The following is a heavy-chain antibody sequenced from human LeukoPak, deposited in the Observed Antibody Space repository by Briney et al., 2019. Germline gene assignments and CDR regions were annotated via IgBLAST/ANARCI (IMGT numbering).Heavy chain of an antibody. CDR2: IYYSGST. V-gene: IGHV4-39*01. CDR1: GGSIRSSSYY. J-gene: IGHJ4*02. Sequence: SETLSLTCTVSGGSIRSSSYYWGWGRQPPGRGLEWIGRIYYSGSTYYNPSLKSRVTISVDTSKNQFSLKLSSVTAADTAVYYCARQEIAVADAFDYWGQGTLVTVSS. D-gene: IGHD6-19*01. CDR3: ARQEIAVADAFDY.